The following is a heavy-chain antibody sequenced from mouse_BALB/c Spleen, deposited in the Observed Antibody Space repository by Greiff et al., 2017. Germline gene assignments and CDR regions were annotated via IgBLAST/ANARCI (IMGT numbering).Heavy chain of an antibody. J-gene: IGHJ1*01. D-gene: IGHD1-2*01. V-gene: IGHV7-1*02. CDR2: SRNKANDYTT. CDR1: GFTFSDFY. CDR3: ARDGDYYGLGYFDV. Sequence: EVKVVESGGGLVQPGGSLRLSCATSGFTFSDFYMEWVRQPPGKRLEWIAASRNKANDYTTEYSASVKGRFIVSRDTSQSILYLQMNALRAEDTAIYYCARDGDYYGLGYFDVWGAGTTVTVSS.